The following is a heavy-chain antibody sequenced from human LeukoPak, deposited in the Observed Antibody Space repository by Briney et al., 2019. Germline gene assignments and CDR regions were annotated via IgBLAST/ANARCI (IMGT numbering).Heavy chain of an antibody. CDR1: GHTFTGYY. J-gene: IGHJ6*03. Sequence: ASVKVSCKASGHTFTGYYMHWVRQAPGQGLEWMGWISAYNGNTNYAQKLQGRVTMTTDTSTSTAYMELRSLRSDDTAVYYCARGAGGFDGYNLPYYYYYYYVDVWGKGTTVTISS. CDR3: ARGAGGFDGYNLPYYYYYYYVDV. CDR2: ISAYNGNT. D-gene: IGHD5-24*01. V-gene: IGHV1-18*04.